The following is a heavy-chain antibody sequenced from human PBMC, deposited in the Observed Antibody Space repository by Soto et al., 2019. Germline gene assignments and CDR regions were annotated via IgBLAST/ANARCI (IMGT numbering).Heavy chain of an antibody. D-gene: IGHD3-3*01. Sequence: SSETLSLTCAVSGGSISSSNWWSWVRQPPGKGLEWIGEIYHSGSTNYNPSLKSRVTISVDKSKNQFSLKLSSVTAADTAVYYCARVVSSTFGVVIHSTHVSYYLDYWGQGTLVTVSS. CDR2: IYHSGST. J-gene: IGHJ4*02. V-gene: IGHV4-4*02. CDR3: ARVVSSTFGVVIHSTHVSYYLDY. CDR1: GGSISSSNW.